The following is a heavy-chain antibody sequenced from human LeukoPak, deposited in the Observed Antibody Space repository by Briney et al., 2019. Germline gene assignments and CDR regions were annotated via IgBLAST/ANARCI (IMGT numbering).Heavy chain of an antibody. CDR2: FDPEDGET. CDR3: ATRFTPLFGSGWYYFDY. J-gene: IGHJ4*02. V-gene: IGHV1-24*01. Sequence: ASVKVSCKVSGYTLTELSMHWVRQAPGKGLEWMGGFDPEDGETIYAQKFQGRVTMTEDTSTDTAYMELSSLRSEDTAVYYCATRFTPLFGSGWYYFDYWGQGTLVTVSS. CDR1: GYTLTELS. D-gene: IGHD6-19*01.